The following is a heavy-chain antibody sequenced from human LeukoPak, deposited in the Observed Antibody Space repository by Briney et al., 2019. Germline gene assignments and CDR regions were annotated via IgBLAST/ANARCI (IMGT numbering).Heavy chain of an antibody. CDR1: GGSISSSIYY. Sequence: SETLSLTCTVSGGSISSSIYYWGWIRQPPGKGLEWIGSIYYSGSTYYNPSLKSRVTISVDTSKNQFSLKLSSVTAADTAVYYCARQELGSYYGYWGQGTLVTVSS. V-gene: IGHV4-39*01. J-gene: IGHJ4*02. CDR3: ARQELGSYYGY. D-gene: IGHD1-7*01. CDR2: IYYSGST.